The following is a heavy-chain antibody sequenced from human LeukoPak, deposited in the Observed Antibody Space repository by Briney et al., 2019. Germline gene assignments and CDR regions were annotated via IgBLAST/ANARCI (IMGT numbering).Heavy chain of an antibody. Sequence: GASVQVSCKASGYTFTSYGISWVRQAPGQGLEWMGWISAYNGNTNYAQKLQGRVTMTTDTSTSTAYMELRSLISDDTAVYYCARERIDYSNYFYYYYYYGMDVWGQGTTVTVSS. CDR2: ISAYNGNT. D-gene: IGHD4-11*01. CDR1: GYTFTSYG. CDR3: ARERIDYSNYFYYYYYYGMDV. J-gene: IGHJ6*02. V-gene: IGHV1-18*01.